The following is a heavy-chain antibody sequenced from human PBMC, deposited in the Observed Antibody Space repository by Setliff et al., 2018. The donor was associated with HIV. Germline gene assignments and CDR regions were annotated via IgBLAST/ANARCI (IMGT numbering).Heavy chain of an antibody. V-gene: IGHV4-34*01. CDR1: GGSFSGYY. CDR3: ARDVYRRGPYDY. J-gene: IGHJ4*02. D-gene: IGHD6-25*01. CDR2: INHSGST. Sequence: SETLSLTCAVYGGSFSGYYWSWIRQPPGKGLEWIGEINHSGSTNYNPSLKSRVTISVDTSKNQFSLKLSSVTAADTAVYYCARDVYRRGPYDYWGQGTLGTVSS.